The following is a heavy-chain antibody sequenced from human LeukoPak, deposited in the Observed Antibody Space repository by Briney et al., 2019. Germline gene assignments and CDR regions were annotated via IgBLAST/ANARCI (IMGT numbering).Heavy chain of an antibody. CDR2: FSGGGSNT. D-gene: IGHD6-19*01. V-gene: IGHV3-23*01. CDR3: ASRQDLGWHSDN. CDR1: GFTFSSYA. J-gene: IGHJ4*02. Sequence: GGSLRLSCAASGFTFSSYAMSWVRQAPGKGLEWVSGFSGGGSNTYYADSVKGRFTISSDISKKTLYLQMNSLRADDTAVYYCASRQDLGWHSDNWGQGALVTVSS.